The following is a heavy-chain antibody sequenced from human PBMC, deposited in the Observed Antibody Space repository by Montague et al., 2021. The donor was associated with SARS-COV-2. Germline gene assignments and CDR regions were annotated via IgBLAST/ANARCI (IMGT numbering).Heavy chain of an antibody. CDR1: GFTFGDYA. V-gene: IGHV3-9*01. CDR3: AKVDYSSAWYGPLDY. J-gene: IGHJ4*02. D-gene: IGHD6-13*01. Sequence: SLRLSCAASGFTFGDYAMHWVRQAPGKGLEWVSGISCNGDSVGYADSVRGRFTISRGNAQNSLYLEMMSLRPEDTAFYYCAKVDYSSAWYGPLDYWGQGTLVTVSS. CDR2: ISCNGDSV.